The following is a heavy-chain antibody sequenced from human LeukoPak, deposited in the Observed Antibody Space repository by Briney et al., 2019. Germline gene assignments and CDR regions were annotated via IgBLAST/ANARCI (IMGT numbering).Heavy chain of an antibody. CDR3: ARLFAVTTKRDY. Sequence: SETLSLTCTVSGGSISSYSWSWIRQPAGKGLEWIGSIYYSGSTYYNPSLKSRVTISVDTSKNQFSLKLSSVTAADTAVYYCARLFAVTTKRDYWGQGTLVTVSS. J-gene: IGHJ4*02. CDR1: GGSISSYS. V-gene: IGHV4-59*05. D-gene: IGHD4-17*01. CDR2: IYYSGST.